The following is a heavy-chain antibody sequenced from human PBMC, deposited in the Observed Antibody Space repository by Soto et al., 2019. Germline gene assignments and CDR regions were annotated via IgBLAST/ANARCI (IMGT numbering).Heavy chain of an antibody. CDR3: AKDLIRGDGYVDFDY. CDR2: IYAGGGTT. D-gene: IGHD3-10*01. V-gene: IGHV3-23*01. CDR1: GFIFSNYA. J-gene: IGHJ4*02. Sequence: EVELLESGGGLVQPGGSLRLSCAASGFIFSNYAMFWVRQATGKGLDWVSTIYAGGGTTHYAESVKGRFTISRDNSNNRLYLQLNNMRAEDTAVYFCAKDLIRGDGYVDFDYWGQGTLVTVSS.